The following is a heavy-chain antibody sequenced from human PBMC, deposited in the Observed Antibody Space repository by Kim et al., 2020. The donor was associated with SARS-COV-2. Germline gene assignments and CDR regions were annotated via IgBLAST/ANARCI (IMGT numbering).Heavy chain of an antibody. CDR3: ARDPRIAAAGRPDRYYFDY. D-gene: IGHD6-13*01. CDR1: GDSVSSNSAA. V-gene: IGHV6-1*01. CDR2: TYYRSKWYN. Sequence: SQTLSLTCAISGDSVSSNSAAWNWIRQSPSRGLEWLGRTYYRSKWYNDYAVSVKSRITINPDTSKNQFSLQLNSVTPEDTAVYYCARDPRIAAAGRPDRYYFDYWGQGTLVTVSS. J-gene: IGHJ4*02.